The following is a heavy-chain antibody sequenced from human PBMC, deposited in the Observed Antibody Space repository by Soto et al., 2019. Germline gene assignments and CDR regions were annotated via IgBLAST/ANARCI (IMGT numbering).Heavy chain of an antibody. CDR2: ISSEGAST. J-gene: IGHJ4*02. V-gene: IGHV3-64D*06. CDR3: VKDRYVDY. CDR1: GFIFSSYA. Sequence: LRLSCSVSGFIFSSYAMHWVRQAPGKGLEYVASISSEGASTYYPDSVKGRFIISRDNSKNTLYLQMSSLRAEDTAVYYCVKDRYVDYWGQGILVTVSS.